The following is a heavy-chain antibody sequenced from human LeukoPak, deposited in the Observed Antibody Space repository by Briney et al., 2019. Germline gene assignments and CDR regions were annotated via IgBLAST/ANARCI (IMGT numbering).Heavy chain of an antibody. CDR3: AKDEGPLNWFDP. J-gene: IGHJ5*02. CDR1: GYTFTSYY. CDR2: INPSSGGT. Sequence: ASVKVSCKASGYTFTSYYMHWVRQAPGQGLEWMGWINPSSGGTKYAQRFQGRVTMTRDTSITTAYMELSSLTSDDTAVYYCAKDEGPLNWFDPWGQGTLVTVSS. V-gene: IGHV1-2*02.